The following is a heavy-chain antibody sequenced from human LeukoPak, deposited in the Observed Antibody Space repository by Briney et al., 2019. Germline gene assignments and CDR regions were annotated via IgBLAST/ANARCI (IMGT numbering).Heavy chain of an antibody. J-gene: IGHJ5*02. D-gene: IGHD2-21*01. CDR3: VTEIPSAFWFGP. CDR1: EYTFNNYH. Sequence: ASVKVSCRASEYTFNNYHVHWVRQASGQGLEWMGIFKAGGDITIYAQSFQGRVTMTRDTSTNTAYMELTSLRSEDTAVYYCVTEIPSAFWFGPWGQGTLVVVSS. V-gene: IGHV1-46*02. CDR2: FKAGGDIT.